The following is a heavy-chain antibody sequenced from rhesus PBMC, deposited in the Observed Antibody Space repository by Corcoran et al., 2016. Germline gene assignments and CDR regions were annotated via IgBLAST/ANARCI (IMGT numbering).Heavy chain of an antibody. D-gene: IGHD6-37*01. CDR2: INGNSGTP. Sequence: QVQLQESGPGLVKPSETLSLTCAVSGASISSYWWSWIRHPPGKGLVWIGEINGNSGTPYYNPSLKSRVTISKDASKNQFSLKLSSVTAADTAVYYCATQSPPGIAVAGVIDYWGQGVLVTVSS. CDR1: GASISSYW. J-gene: IGHJ4*01. CDR3: ATQSPPGIAVAGVIDY. V-gene: IGHV4-80*01.